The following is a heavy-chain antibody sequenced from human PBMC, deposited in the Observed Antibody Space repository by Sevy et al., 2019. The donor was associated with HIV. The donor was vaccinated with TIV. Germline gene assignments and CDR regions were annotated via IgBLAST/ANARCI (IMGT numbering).Heavy chain of an antibody. D-gene: IGHD2-15*01. CDR3: ARAFCSGGRCYSLAY. V-gene: IGHV1-18*01. J-gene: IGHJ4*02. Sequence: ASVKVSCKVSGYTFSTYRITWVRQAPGQGLEWMGWISPHNGDTNYARKLQGKVSMTTDTSTTTAYMELRGLTSDDTALYYFARAFCSGGRCYSLAYWGQGTLVTVSS. CDR1: GYTFSTYR. CDR2: ISPHNGDT.